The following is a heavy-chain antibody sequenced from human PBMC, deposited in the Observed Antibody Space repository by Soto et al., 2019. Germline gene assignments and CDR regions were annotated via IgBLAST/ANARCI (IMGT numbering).Heavy chain of an antibody. CDR3: ARMGDGYNSYYYGMDV. CDR1: GFTFSSYS. CDR2: ISSSSSYI. J-gene: IGHJ6*02. Sequence: EVQLVESGGGLVKPGGSLRLSCAASGFTFSSYSMNWVRQAPGKGLEWVSSISSSSSYIYYADSVKGRFTISRDNAKNSLYLQMNSLRAEDTAVYYCARMGDGYNSYYYGMDVWVQGTTVTVSS. V-gene: IGHV3-21*01. D-gene: IGHD1-1*01.